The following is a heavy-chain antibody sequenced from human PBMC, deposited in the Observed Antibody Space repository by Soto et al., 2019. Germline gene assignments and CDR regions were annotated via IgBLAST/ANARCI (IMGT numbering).Heavy chain of an antibody. V-gene: IGHV1-69*02. J-gene: IGHJ4*02. CDR2: VNPIVSMS. CDR3: AFSYGSGYRAFVY. Sequence: VQLVQSGAEVKRPGSSVKVSCKASGDTFNFYSINWVRQAPGLGLEWMGRVNPIVSMSNYAQKFQGRVTMTANKSTSTGQMDLRSMRSEATTLKYCAFSYGSGYRAFVYWGQGGLVTVS. CDR1: GDTFNFYS. D-gene: IGHD3-10*01.